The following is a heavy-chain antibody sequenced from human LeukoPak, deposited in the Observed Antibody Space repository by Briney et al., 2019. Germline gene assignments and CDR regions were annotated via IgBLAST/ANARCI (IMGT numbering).Heavy chain of an antibody. CDR3: ARMLRSNYWYFDL. D-gene: IGHD3-3*01. CDR1: GFTFSSYG. V-gene: IGHV3-30*03. J-gene: IGHJ2*01. CDR2: ISYDGSNK. Sequence: GGSLRLSCAASGFTFSSYGMHWVRQAPGKGLEWVAVISYDGSNKYYADSVKGRFTISRDNSKNTLYLQMNSLRAEDTAVYYCARMLRSNYWYFDLWGRGTLVTVSS.